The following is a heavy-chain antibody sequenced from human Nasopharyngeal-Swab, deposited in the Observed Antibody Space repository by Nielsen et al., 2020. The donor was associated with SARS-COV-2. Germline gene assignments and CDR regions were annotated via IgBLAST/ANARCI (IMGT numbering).Heavy chain of an antibody. CDR1: GYTFTGYY. V-gene: IGHV1-18*04. Sequence: ASVKVSCKASGYTFTGYYMHWVRQAPGQGLEWMGWISAYNGNTNYAQKLQGRVTMTEDTSTDTAYMELSSLRSEDTAVYYCRVVPAAMWYYYYGMDVWGQGTTVTVSS. D-gene: IGHD2-2*01. CDR2: ISAYNGNT. J-gene: IGHJ6*02. CDR3: RVVPAAMWYYYYGMDV.